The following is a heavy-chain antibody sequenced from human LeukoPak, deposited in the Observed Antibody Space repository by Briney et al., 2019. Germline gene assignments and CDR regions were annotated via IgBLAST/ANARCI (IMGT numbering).Heavy chain of an antibody. Sequence: SETLSLTCTVSGGSISSYYWSWIRQPAGKGLEWIGRIYSSGSSNYNPSLKSRVTMSVDTSNNQFSLKLSSVTAADTAVYYCAREVEMATRSMDVWGKGTTVTVSS. CDR2: IYSSGSS. CDR3: AREVEMATRSMDV. V-gene: IGHV4-4*07. D-gene: IGHD5-24*01. J-gene: IGHJ6*03. CDR1: GGSISSYY.